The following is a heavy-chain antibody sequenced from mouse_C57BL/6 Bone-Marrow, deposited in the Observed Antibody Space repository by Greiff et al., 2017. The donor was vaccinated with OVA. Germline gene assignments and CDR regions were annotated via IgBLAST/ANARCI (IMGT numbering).Heavy chain of an antibody. CDR2: IDPEDGET. J-gene: IGHJ1*03. D-gene: IGHD1-1*01. Sequence: EVKLQQSGAELVKPGASVKLSCTASGFNIKDYYMHWVKQRTEQGLEWIGRIDPEDGETKYAPKFQCKATITADTSSNTAYLQLSNLTSEDTAAYYCARSGLRTYWYFDVWGTGTTVTGSS. CDR1: GFNIKDYY. CDR3: ARSGLRTYWYFDV. V-gene: IGHV14-2*01.